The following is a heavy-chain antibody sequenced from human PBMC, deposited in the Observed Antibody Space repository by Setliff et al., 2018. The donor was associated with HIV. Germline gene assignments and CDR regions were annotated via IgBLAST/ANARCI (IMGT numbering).Heavy chain of an antibody. J-gene: IGHJ5*01. CDR3: ARHRVDS. V-gene: IGHV5-51*01. CDR1: GYSFTNYW. Sequence: LGESLKISCKGFGYSFTNYWIGWVRQMPGKGLEWMGIIYPADSHTSYRPSFQGHVTISADRSISTAYLQWSSLKASDTAIYYCARHRVDSWGQGTLVTVSS. CDR2: IYPADSHT.